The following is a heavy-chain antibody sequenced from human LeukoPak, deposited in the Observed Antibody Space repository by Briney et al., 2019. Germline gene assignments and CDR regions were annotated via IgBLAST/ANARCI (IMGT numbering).Heavy chain of an antibody. CDR2: ISGSGGST. CDR3: AKRGPSSGHGQVWFFDY. Sequence: GGSLRLSCAASGFTFSSYAMSWVRQAPGKGLEWVSVISGSGGSTYYADSVKGRFTISRDSSKNTLYLQMNSLRAEDTAVYYCAKRGPSSGHGQVWFFDYWGQGTLVTVSS. V-gene: IGHV3-23*01. CDR1: GFTFSSYA. D-gene: IGHD6-19*01. J-gene: IGHJ4*02.